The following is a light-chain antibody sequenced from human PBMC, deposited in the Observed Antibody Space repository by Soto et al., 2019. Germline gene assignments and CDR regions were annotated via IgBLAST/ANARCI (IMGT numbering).Light chain of an antibody. Sequence: QSVLTQPPSVSGAPGQRVTISCTGSSSNIVAGYDVHWYQQLPGTAPKLLIYGNSNRPSGVPDRCSGSKSGTSASLAISGLQAEDEADYYCQSYDSSLSGYVVFGGGTKLTVL. J-gene: IGLJ2*01. CDR1: SSNIVAGYD. V-gene: IGLV1-40*01. CDR2: GNS. CDR3: QSYDSSLSGYVV.